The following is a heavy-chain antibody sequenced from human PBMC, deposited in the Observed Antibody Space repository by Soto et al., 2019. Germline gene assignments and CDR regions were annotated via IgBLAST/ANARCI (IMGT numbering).Heavy chain of an antibody. Sequence: PGGSLRLSCAASGFTFSSYGMHWVRQAPGKGLEWVAVIWYDGSNKYYADSVKGRFTISRDNSKNTLYLQMNSLRAEDTAVYYWARDSGWGGYYDCWSGYSKYGMDVWGQGTTVPVSS. CDR2: IWYDGSNK. D-gene: IGHD3-3*01. CDR3: ARDSGWGGYYDCWSGYSKYGMDV. V-gene: IGHV3-33*01. CDR1: GFTFSSYG. J-gene: IGHJ6*02.